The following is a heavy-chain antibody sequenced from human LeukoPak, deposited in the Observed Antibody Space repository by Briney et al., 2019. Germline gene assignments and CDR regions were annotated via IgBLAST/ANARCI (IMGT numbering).Heavy chain of an antibody. CDR1: GGSISSYY. Sequence: SETLSLTCTVSGGSISSYYWSWIRQPPGKGLEWIGYIYYSGSTNYNPPLKSRVTISVDTSKNQFSLKLSSVTAADTAVYYCAREYSSGWHDAFDIWGQGTMVTVSS. J-gene: IGHJ3*02. CDR3: AREYSSGWHDAFDI. V-gene: IGHV4-59*01. CDR2: IYYSGST. D-gene: IGHD6-19*01.